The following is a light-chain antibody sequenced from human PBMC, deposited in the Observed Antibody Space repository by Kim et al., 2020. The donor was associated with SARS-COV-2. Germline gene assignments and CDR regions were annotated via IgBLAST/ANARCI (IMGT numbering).Light chain of an antibody. J-gene: IGLJ3*02. CDR2: QDS. CDR3: QAWDSTWV. V-gene: IGLV3-1*01. Sequence: ELTQPPSVSVSPGQTASITGSGDKLGDKYACWYQQKPGQSPVLVIYQDSKRPSGIPERFSGSNSGNTATLTISGTQAMDEADYYCQAWDSTWVFGGGTQLTVL. CDR1: KLGDKY.